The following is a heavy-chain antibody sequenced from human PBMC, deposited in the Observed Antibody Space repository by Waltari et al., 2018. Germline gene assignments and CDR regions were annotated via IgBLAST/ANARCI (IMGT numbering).Heavy chain of an antibody. Sequence: QVQLQESGPGLVKPSETLSLTCTVSGGSISSHYWSWIRQPPGKGLEWIGYFYYSGRTNYIPSLKSRVTLSVDTSKNQFSLKLSSVTAADTAVYYCAREADFDGYYRRYNWFDPWGQGTLVTVSS. V-gene: IGHV4-59*11. CDR2: FYYSGRT. CDR1: GGSISSHY. D-gene: IGHD3-9*01. CDR3: AREADFDGYYRRYNWFDP. J-gene: IGHJ5*02.